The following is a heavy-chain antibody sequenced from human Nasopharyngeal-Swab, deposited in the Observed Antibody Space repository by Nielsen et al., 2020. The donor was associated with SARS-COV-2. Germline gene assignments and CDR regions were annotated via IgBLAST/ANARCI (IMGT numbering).Heavy chain of an antibody. J-gene: IGHJ6*02. CDR2: ISSSSSYT. CDR3: ARGGQQQLDYYYYGMDV. D-gene: IGHD6-13*01. V-gene: IGHV3-11*06. CDR1: GFTFSDYY. Sequence: GESLKISCAASGFTFSDYYMSWIRQAPGKGLEWVSHISSSSSYTNYADSVKGRFTISRDNAENSLYLQMNSLRAEDTAVYYCARGGQQQLDYYYYGMDVWGQGTTVSVSS.